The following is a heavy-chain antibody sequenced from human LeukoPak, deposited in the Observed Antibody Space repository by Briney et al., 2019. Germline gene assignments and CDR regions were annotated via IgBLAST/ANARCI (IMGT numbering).Heavy chain of an antibody. CDR3: AKDIQLWVNGYYFDY. D-gene: IGHD5-18*01. V-gene: IGHV3-43D*03. CDR1: GFTFDDYA. Sequence: PGGSLRLSCAASGFTFDDYAMHWVRQAPGKGLEWVSLISWDGGSTYYADSVKGRFTISRDNSKNTLYLQMNSLRAEDTAVYYCAKDIQLWVNGYYFDYWGQGTLVTVSS. J-gene: IGHJ4*02. CDR2: ISWDGGST.